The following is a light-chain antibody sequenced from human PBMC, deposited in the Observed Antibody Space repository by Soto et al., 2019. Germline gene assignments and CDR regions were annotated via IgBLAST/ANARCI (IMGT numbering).Light chain of an antibody. CDR3: QAWDSFTVV. Sequence: SYELTQALAVSVSPGQTANITCSGDKLGDKYVCWYQQKPGQSPVLVIYQDIKRPSGIPERFSGSNSGNTATLTISGTQAMDEADYYCQAWDSFTVVFGGGTKLTVL. CDR1: KLGDKY. J-gene: IGLJ2*01. V-gene: IGLV3-1*01. CDR2: QDI.